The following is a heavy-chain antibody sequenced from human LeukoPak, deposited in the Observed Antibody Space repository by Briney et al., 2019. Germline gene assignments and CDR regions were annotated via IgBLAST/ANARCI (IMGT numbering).Heavy chain of an antibody. CDR3: ARAGGLLWLED. V-gene: IGHV3-48*01. CDR1: GFTFSSYS. J-gene: IGHJ1*01. Sequence: GGSLGLSCAASGFTFSSYSMNWVRQAPGKGLEWVSYISSSSSTIYYADSVKGRFTISRDNAKNSLYLQMNSLRAEDTAVYYCARAGGLLWLEDWGQGTLVTVSS. D-gene: IGHD3-10*01. CDR2: ISSSSSTI.